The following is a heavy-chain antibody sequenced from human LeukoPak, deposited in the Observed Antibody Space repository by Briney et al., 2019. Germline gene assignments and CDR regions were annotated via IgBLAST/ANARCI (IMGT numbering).Heavy chain of an antibody. D-gene: IGHD5-12*01. CDR1: GFTFSSYS. Sequence: PRGSLRLSCAASGFTFSSYSMNWVRQPPGKGLEWVGSIYYSGTTYYNPSLKSRVTISVDTSKNQFSLRLSSVTAADTAVYYCARVGYSGYDNRGSFDYWGQGTLVTVSS. J-gene: IGHJ4*02. CDR2: IYYSGTT. CDR3: ARVGYSGYDNRGSFDY. V-gene: IGHV4-39*07.